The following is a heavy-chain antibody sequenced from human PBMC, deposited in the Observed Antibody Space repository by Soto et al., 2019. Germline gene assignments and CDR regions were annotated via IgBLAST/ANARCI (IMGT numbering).Heavy chain of an antibody. V-gene: IGHV1-3*01. J-gene: IGHJ3*02. CDR3: PRARELLWFGEFPTDAFDI. Sequence: GASVKVSCKASGYTFTSYAMHWVRQAPGQRLEWMGWINAGNGNTKYSQKFQGRVTITRDTSASTAYMELSSLRSEDTAVYYCPRARELLWFGEFPTDAFDIWGQGTMVTVSS. D-gene: IGHD3-10*01. CDR2: INAGNGNT. CDR1: GYTFTSYA.